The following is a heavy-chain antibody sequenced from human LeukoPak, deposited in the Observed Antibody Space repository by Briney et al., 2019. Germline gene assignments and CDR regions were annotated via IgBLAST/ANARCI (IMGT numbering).Heavy chain of an antibody. D-gene: IGHD3-10*01. Sequence: GGSLRLSCAASGFTFSSYWMSWVRQAPGKGLEWVANIKQDGSEKYYVDSVKGRFTISGDNAKNSLYLQMNSLRAEDTAVYYCARDRGRTVRGVIGYWGQGTLVTVSS. CDR1: GFTFSSYW. CDR2: IKQDGSEK. CDR3: ARDRGRTVRGVIGY. V-gene: IGHV3-7*01. J-gene: IGHJ4*02.